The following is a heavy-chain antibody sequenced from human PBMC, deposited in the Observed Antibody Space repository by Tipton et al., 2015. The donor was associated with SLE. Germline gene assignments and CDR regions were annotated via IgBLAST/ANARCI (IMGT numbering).Heavy chain of an antibody. V-gene: IGHV4-59*07. Sequence: TLSLICTVAGGSIGSYYWNWIRQPPGKGLEWIGYIYYTGSTIYSPSLKSRVTISVDTSKNKFSLKLRSVTAADTAVYFCARLDYADYGGGFDYWGQGALVTVSS. CDR2: IYYTGST. J-gene: IGHJ4*02. CDR1: GGSIGSYY. D-gene: IGHD4-17*01. CDR3: ARLDYADYGGGFDY.